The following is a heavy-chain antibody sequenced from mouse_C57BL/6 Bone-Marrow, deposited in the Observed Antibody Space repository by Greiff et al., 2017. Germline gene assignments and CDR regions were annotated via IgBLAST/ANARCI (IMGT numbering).Heavy chain of an antibody. Sequence: VQLQQPGAELVMPGASVKLSCKASGYTFTSYWMHWVKQRPGQGLEWIGEIDPSDSYTNYNQKFKGKSTLTVDKASSTAYMQLSSLTSEDSAVYYYAMRLRIDYWGQGTTLTVSS. CDR3: AMRLRIDY. CDR1: GYTFTSYW. CDR2: IDPSDSYT. D-gene: IGHD2-4*01. J-gene: IGHJ2*01. V-gene: IGHV1-69*01.